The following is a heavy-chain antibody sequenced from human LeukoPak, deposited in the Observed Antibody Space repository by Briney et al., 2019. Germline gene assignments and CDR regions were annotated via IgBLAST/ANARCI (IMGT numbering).Heavy chain of an antibody. V-gene: IGHV4-39*01. CDR3: ARPGLSGVPAAMTQLGYYYMDV. D-gene: IGHD2-2*01. CDR1: GGSISSSSYY. J-gene: IGHJ6*03. Sequence: SETLSLTCTVSGGSISSSSYYWGWIRQPPGKGLEWIGSIYYSGSTYYNPSLKSRVTISVDTSKNQFSLKLSSVTAADTAVYYCARPGLSGVPAAMTQLGYYYMDVWGKGTTVTVSS. CDR2: IYYSGST.